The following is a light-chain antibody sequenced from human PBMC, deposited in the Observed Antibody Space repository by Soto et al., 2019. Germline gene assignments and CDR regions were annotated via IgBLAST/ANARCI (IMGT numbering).Light chain of an antibody. CDR3: QQRSNWPPLT. CDR2: DAS. CDR1: QSVSSY. Sequence: EIVLTQYPATLSLSQGERATLSCRASQSVSSYLAWYQQKPGQAPRLLIYDASNRSTGIPARFSGSGSGTDFTRTISSLEHEDFAVYYYQQRSNWPPLTFVQGTKVEIK. V-gene: IGKV3-11*01. J-gene: IGKJ1*01.